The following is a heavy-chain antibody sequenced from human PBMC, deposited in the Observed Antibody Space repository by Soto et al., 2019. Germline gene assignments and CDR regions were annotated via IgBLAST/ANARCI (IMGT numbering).Heavy chain of an antibody. Sequence: EVQLIESGGGWVQPGTSLRVSCAASGFTFHEYAMHWVRQAPGKGLEWGSGISSDGDTIAYADSVQGRFTVFRDNAKNSLYLQMNSLRAEDTARYYCTKGGYDLIYYFGMDVWGQGTTVTVSS. CDR1: GFTFHEYA. J-gene: IGHJ6*02. CDR3: TKGGYDLIYYFGMDV. CDR2: ISSDGDTI. D-gene: IGHD5-12*01. V-gene: IGHV3-9*01.